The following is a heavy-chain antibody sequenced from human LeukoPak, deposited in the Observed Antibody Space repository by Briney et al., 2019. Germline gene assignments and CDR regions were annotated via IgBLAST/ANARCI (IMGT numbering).Heavy chain of an antibody. CDR3: ARPILEYSSSSYWFDP. V-gene: IGHV4-38-2*01. D-gene: IGHD6-6*01. CDR1: GYSISSGYY. CDR2: IYHSGST. J-gene: IGHJ5*02. Sequence: SSETLSLTCAVSGYSISSGYYWGWIRQPPGKGLDWIGSIYHSGSTYYNPSLKSRVTISVDTSKNQFSLKLSSVTAADTAVYYCARPILEYSSSSYWFDPWGQGTLVTVSS.